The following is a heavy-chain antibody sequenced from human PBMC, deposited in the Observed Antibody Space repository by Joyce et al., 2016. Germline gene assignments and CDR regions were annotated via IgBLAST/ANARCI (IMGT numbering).Heavy chain of an antibody. CDR3: ARSQWLAPLMY. D-gene: IGHD6-19*01. V-gene: IGHV4-34*01. J-gene: IGHJ4*02. Sequence: QVQLQQWGAGLLKPSETLSLTCAVSGGPFRGFFWTWVRQAPEKGLEWIGDINNSGVTNYNPALKTRVTLSVDTSKNQFSLKLTSLSAADTAVYYCARSQWLAPLMYWGQGTPVTVSS. CDR2: INNSGVT. CDR1: GGPFRGFF.